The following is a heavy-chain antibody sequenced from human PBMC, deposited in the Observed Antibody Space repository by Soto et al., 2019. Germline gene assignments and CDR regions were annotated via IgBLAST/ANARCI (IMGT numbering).Heavy chain of an antibody. CDR3: AKDLANYDILTGYYPFDY. Sequence: GASVKVSCKASGYTFTSYYMHWVRQAPGQGLEWMGIINPSGGSTSYAQKFQGRVTMTRDTSTSTVYMELSSLRAEDTAVYYCAKDLANYDILTGYYPFDYWGQGTLVTVSS. D-gene: IGHD3-9*01. J-gene: IGHJ4*02. CDR1: GYTFTSYY. V-gene: IGHV1-46*01. CDR2: INPSGGST.